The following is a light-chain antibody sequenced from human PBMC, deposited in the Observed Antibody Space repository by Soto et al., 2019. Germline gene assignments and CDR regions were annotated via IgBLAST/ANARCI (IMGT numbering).Light chain of an antibody. CDR2: AAS. CDR3: QQLNSYPPT. V-gene: IGKV1-9*01. J-gene: IGKJ4*01. CDR1: QGISSY. Sequence: DIPLTQSPSFLSASVGDRVTITCRASQGISSYLAWYQQKPGKAPKLLIYAASTLQSGVPSRFSGSGSGTEFTLTISSLQPEEFATYYCQQLNSYPPTFGGGTKVEIK.